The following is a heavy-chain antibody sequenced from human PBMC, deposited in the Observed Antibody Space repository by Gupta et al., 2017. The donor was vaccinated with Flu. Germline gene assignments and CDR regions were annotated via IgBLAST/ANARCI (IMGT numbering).Heavy chain of an antibody. V-gene: IGHV3-23*01. Sequence: EVQLLESGGGLVQPGGSLRLSCVASGFPFSGYAMSWVRQTPGKGLDYVASISDRADNAYYADSAKGRFTISRDNSNNILYLEMNSLRADDTALYYCAKDSGQAAVFNWFGAWGQGTLVTVSS. CDR2: ISDRADNA. J-gene: IGHJ5*02. CDR1: GFPFSGYA. D-gene: IGHD6-13*01. CDR3: AKDSGQAAVFNWFGA.